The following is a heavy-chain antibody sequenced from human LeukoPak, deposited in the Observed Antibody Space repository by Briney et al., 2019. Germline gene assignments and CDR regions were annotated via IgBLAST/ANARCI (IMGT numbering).Heavy chain of an antibody. CDR2: ISSSSSTI. Sequence: GGSLRLSCAASGFTFSSYSMNWVRQAPGKGLEWVSYISSSSSTIYYADSVKGRFTISRDNAKNSLYLQMNSLRAEDTAVYYCARVNSGYDFSYWGQGTLVTVSS. D-gene: IGHD5-12*01. V-gene: IGHV3-48*01. CDR1: GFTFSSYS. J-gene: IGHJ4*02. CDR3: ARVNSGYDFSY.